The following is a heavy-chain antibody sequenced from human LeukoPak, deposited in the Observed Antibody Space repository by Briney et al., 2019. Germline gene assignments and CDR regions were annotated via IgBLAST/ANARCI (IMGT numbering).Heavy chain of an antibody. CDR2: INPNSGGT. J-gene: IGHJ6*03. Sequence: ASVKVSCKASGYTFTGYYMHWVRQAPGQGLEWMGWINPNSGGTNYVQKFQGRVTMTRDTSISTAYMELSRLRSDDTAVYYCVRNERYSSGWYPSGYYYMDVWGKGTTVTVSS. D-gene: IGHD6-19*01. CDR1: GYTFTGYY. V-gene: IGHV1-2*02. CDR3: VRNERYSSGWYPSGYYYMDV.